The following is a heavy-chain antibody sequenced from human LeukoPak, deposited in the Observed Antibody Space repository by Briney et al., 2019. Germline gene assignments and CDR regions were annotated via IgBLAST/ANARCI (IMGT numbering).Heavy chain of an antibody. CDR1: GYTFATYD. CDR3: ARASGSGSVSSPYYFDY. Sequence: ASVKVSCKASGYTFATYDINWVRQATGQGLEWMGWMNPNSGNTGYAQKFQDRFTITRNTSISTAYMELSSLRSDDTAVYYCARASGSGSVSSPYYFDYWGQGTLVTVSS. V-gene: IGHV1-8*03. D-gene: IGHD3-10*01. CDR2: MNPNSGNT. J-gene: IGHJ4*02.